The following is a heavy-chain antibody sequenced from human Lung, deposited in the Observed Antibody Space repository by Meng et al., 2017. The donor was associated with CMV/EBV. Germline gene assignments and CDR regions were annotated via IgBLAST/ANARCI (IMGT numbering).Heavy chain of an antibody. V-gene: IGHV1-2*02. CDR2: IHPNSGDT. CDR1: GYAFTGYY. J-gene: IGHJ4*02. CDR3: ARGFTIVGVVIIIHFDS. D-gene: IGHD3-3*01. Sequence: ASXXVSXKASGYAFTGYYIHWLRQAPGQGLEWVGWIHPNSGDTHYAQKFQGRVTLTKYTSITTAYMELSRLRSDDTAVYYCARGFTIVGVVIIIHFDSWGQGTXVTVSS.